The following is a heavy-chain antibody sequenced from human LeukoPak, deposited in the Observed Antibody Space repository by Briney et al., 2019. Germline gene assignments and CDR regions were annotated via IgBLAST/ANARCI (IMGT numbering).Heavy chain of an antibody. Sequence: GGSLRLSCAASGFTFSSYGMHWVRQAPGKGLEWVAVISYDGSNKYYADSVKGRFTISRDNSKNTLYLQMNSLRAEDTAVYYCARGRDYGDGRFDPWGQGTLVTVSS. CDR3: ARGRDYGDGRFDP. CDR2: ISYDGSNK. CDR1: GFTFSSYG. V-gene: IGHV3-30*03. D-gene: IGHD4-17*01. J-gene: IGHJ5*02.